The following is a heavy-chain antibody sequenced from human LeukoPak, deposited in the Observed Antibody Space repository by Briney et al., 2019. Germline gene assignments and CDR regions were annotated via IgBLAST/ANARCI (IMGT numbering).Heavy chain of an antibody. CDR1: GYTFTGYY. Sequence: GASVKVSCKASGYTFTGYYMHWVRQAPGQGLEWMGGIIPIFGTANYAQKFQGRVTITTDESTSTAYMELSSLRSEDTAVYYCARVGGNDYYYYMDVWGKGTTVTVSS. CDR3: ARVGGNDYYYYMDV. CDR2: IIPIFGTA. V-gene: IGHV1-69*05. D-gene: IGHD4-23*01. J-gene: IGHJ6*03.